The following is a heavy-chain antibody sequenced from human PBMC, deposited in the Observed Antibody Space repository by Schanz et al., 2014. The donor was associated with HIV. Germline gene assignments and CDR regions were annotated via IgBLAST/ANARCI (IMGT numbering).Heavy chain of an antibody. V-gene: IGHV3-30*03. CDR1: GFTFSDYA. CDR3: ARSQKGTSCCSPLDF. CDR2: ISPDGDTQ. D-gene: IGHD2-2*01. J-gene: IGHJ4*02. Sequence: VQLLESGGGLVQPGGSLTLSCAASGFTFSDYAMNWVRQAPGKGLEWVARISPDGDTQHYADSLKGRFTISRDNSKNRVFLQMNSLSTEDAAVYHCARSQKGTSCCSPLDFWGQGTPVTV.